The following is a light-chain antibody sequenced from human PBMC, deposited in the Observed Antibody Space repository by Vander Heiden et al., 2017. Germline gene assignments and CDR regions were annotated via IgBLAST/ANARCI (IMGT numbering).Light chain of an antibody. CDR2: DVS. Sequence: QSDLTQPASVSGSPGQSITISCTGTSSDVGGYNYGSWYQQHPGKAPKLMIYDVSNRPSGVSNRFSGSKSGNTASLTISGLQAEDEADYYCSSYTSSSVVFGGGTKLTAL. CDR3: SSYTSSSVV. J-gene: IGLJ2*01. CDR1: SSDVGGYNY. V-gene: IGLV2-14*01.